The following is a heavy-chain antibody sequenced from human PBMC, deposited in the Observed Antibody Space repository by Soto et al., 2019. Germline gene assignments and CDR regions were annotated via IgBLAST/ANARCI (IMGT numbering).Heavy chain of an antibody. V-gene: IGHV3-48*02. CDR3: ARDNGMAGSFDP. CDR1: GFTFSAYS. CDR2: ITGSSATI. J-gene: IGHJ5*02. Sequence: EMQMVESGGGLVQPGESLRLSCAASGFTFSAYSMNCLRQAPGTGLEWSSYITGSSATIYYADSVKGRFTIARDNAKNSLYLQMNSLRDEDTAIYFCARDNGMAGSFDPWGQGTLVTVS.